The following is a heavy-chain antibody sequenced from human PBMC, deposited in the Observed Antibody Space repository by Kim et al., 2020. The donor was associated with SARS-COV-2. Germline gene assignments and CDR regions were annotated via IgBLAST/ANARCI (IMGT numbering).Heavy chain of an antibody. CDR3: ARDLYSVLLWFGELLYPDY. V-gene: IGHV3-30*07. J-gene: IGHJ4*02. D-gene: IGHD3-10*01. Sequence: GRFTISRDNSKNTLYLQMNSLRAEDTAVYYCARDLYSVLLWFGELLYPDYWGQGTLVTVSS.